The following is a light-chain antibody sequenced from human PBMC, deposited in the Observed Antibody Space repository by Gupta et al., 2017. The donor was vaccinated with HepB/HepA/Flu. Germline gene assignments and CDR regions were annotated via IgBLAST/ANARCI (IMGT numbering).Light chain of an antibody. J-gene: IGKJ4*01. CDR1: QSIRSS. CDR2: SAS. CDR3: QQRSILPIT. V-gene: IGKV6D-21*02. Sequence: EIVLTQSPDFQSVTPKEKVTITCRASQSIRSSLHWYQQKPEQSPKLLIKSASQSISGVPSRFSGSGSGKDFTLTIEILEAEDAAEYYCQQRSILPITFGRGTKVEIK.